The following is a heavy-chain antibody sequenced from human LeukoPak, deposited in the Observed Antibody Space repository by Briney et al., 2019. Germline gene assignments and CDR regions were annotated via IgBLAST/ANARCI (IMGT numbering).Heavy chain of an antibody. CDR3: ARDLRGSGYDP. Sequence: ALVKVSCKASGYTFTDFYIHWVRQAPGQGPEWMGWINLHRGATDYAQKFRGRVTMTRDTSISLVYMELSRLKSNDTAVYYCARDLRGSGYDPWGQGTLVTVSS. D-gene: IGHD3-10*01. CDR1: GYTFTDFY. V-gene: IGHV1-2*02. CDR2: INLHRGAT. J-gene: IGHJ5*02.